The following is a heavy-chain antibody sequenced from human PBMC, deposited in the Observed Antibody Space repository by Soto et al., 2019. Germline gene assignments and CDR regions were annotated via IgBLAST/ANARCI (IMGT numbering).Heavy chain of an antibody. CDR3: AKCLAMIVLREDYYGMDV. Sequence: PGGSLRFSCAASGFTFSSYAMSWVRQAPGKGLEWVSAISGSGGSTYYADSVKGRFTISRDNSKNTLYLQMNSLRAEDTAVYYCAKCLAMIVLREDYYGMDVWGQGTTVTVSS. CDR1: GFTFSSYA. CDR2: ISGSGGST. D-gene: IGHD3-22*01. J-gene: IGHJ6*02. V-gene: IGHV3-23*01.